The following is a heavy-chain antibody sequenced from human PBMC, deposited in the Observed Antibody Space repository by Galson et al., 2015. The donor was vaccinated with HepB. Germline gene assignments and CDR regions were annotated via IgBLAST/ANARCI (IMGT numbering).Heavy chain of an antibody. D-gene: IGHD1-26*01. V-gene: IGHV3-64*01. Sequence: SLRLSCAASGFTFSSYAMHWARQAPGKGLEYVSAISSNGGSTYYANSVKGRFTISRDNSKNTLYLQMGSLRAEDMAVYYCASGRFEELLRADAFDIWGQGTMVTVSS. J-gene: IGHJ3*02. CDR1: GFTFSSYA. CDR3: ASGRFEELLRADAFDI. CDR2: ISSNGGST.